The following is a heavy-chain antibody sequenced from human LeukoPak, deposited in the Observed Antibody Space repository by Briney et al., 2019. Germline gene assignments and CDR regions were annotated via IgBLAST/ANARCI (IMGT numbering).Heavy chain of an antibody. CDR3: AKDQLYSGSRAGSDY. V-gene: IGHV1-69*04. CDR2: IIPILGIA. CDR1: GGTFSSYA. Sequence: ASVKVSCKASGGTFSSYAISWVRQAPGQGLEWMGRIIPILGIANYAQKFQGRVTITADKSTSTAYMELSSLRSEDTAVYYCAKDQLYSGSRAGSDYWGQGTLVTVSS. D-gene: IGHD1-26*01. J-gene: IGHJ4*02.